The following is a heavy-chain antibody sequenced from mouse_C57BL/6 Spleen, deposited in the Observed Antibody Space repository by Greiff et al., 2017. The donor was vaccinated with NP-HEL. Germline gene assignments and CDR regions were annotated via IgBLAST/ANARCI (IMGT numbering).Heavy chain of an antibody. V-gene: IGHV1-19*01. J-gene: IGHJ2*01. CDR2: INPYNGGT. CDR1: GYTFTDYY. CDR3: ARTVYDYDGGYYFDY. D-gene: IGHD2-4*01. Sequence: EVQLQQSGPVLVKPGASVKMSCKASGYTFTDYYMNWVKQSHGKSLEWIGVINPYNGGTSYNQKFKGKATLTVDKSSSTAYMELNSLTSEDSAVYYCARTVYDYDGGYYFDYWGQGTTLTVSS.